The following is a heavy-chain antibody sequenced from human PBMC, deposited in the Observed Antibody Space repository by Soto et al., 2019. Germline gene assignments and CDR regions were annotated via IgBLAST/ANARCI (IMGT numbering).Heavy chain of an antibody. Sequence: SETLSLTCTLSGGSLTTYYWSRIRQPPGKGLEWIGNINNGGSPTYNPALKSRVSISVDTSKNQCSLNLSSVTAADTAVYYCAREVEVSYSIVAGYYSRGLDVWGEGTTVS. CDR3: AREVEVSYSIVAGYYSRGLDV. D-gene: IGHD3-9*01. J-gene: IGHJ6*01. V-gene: IGHV4-59*01. CDR2: INNGGSP. CDR1: GGSLTTYY.